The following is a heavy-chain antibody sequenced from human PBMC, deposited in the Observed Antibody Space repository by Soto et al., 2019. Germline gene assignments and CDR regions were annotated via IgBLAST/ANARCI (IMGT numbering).Heavy chain of an antibody. J-gene: IGHJ1*01. CDR2: IDPKSGDT. CDR3: ARVSMGVPE. Sequence: QLVQSGAEVKKPGASVKVSCKTSGPTFIVSYIHWVRQAPGQGLEWMGWIDPKSGDTTYEQKLLGRVIMTRDTSNNTAYKEVNKLTSYDTVLYYCARVSMGVPEWRQSTLTTVSS. V-gene: IGHV1-2*02. CDR1: GPTFIVSY. D-gene: IGHD6-6*01.